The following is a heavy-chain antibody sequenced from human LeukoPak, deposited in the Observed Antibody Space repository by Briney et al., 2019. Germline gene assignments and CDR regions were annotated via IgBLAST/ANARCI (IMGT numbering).Heavy chain of an antibody. CDR3: ARVDANWGVVDY. Sequence: SETLSLTCTVAGGSISTYYWSWIRQPPGKGLEWIGYFHYSGTTNYNPSLKSRVTISVDTSRNQFSLKLSSVTAADTAVYYCARVDANWGVVDYWGQGTLVTVSS. CDR1: GGSISTYY. J-gene: IGHJ4*02. D-gene: IGHD7-27*01. V-gene: IGHV4-59*01. CDR2: FHYSGTT.